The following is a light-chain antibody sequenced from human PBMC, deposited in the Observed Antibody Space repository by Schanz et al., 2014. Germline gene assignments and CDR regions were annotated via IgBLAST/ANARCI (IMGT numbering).Light chain of an antibody. V-gene: IGKV1-39*01. J-gene: IGKJ3*01. CDR3: QQSNRVPFT. CDR1: QSISTS. Sequence: DIQLTQSPSFLSASVGDRVTITCRPSQSISTSLHWYQQKPGKAPKFLIYATSNLQSGVPSRFSGSGSGTDFTLTISSLQLEDFATYYCQQSNRVPFTFGPGTKVNIK. CDR2: ATS.